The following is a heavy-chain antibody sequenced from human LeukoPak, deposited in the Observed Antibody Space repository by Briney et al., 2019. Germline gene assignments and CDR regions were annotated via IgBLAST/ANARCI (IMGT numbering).Heavy chain of an antibody. CDR3: ARGVGDIVVVPAANAFDI. Sequence: SETLSLTCAVYGGSFSGYYWSWIRQPPGKGLEWIGEINHSGSTNYNPSLKSRVTISVDTSKNQCSLKLSSVTAADTAVYYCARGVGDIVVVPAANAFDIWGQGTMVTVSS. D-gene: IGHD2-2*01. CDR2: INHSGST. CDR1: GGSFSGYY. J-gene: IGHJ3*02. V-gene: IGHV4-34*01.